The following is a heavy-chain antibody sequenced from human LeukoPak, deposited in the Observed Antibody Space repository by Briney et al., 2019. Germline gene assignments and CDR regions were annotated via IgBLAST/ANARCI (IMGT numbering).Heavy chain of an antibody. CDR3: ARAGYYYDVAAFDI. J-gene: IGHJ3*02. D-gene: IGHD3-22*01. CDR2: IYHSGST. V-gene: IGHV4-30-2*01. Sequence: PSETLSLTCAVSGGSISSGGYSWSWIRQPPGKGLEWIGYIYHSGSTYYNPSLKSRVTISVDRSKNQFSLKLSSVAAADTAVYYCARAGYYYDVAAFDIWGQGTMVTVSS. CDR1: GGSISSGGYS.